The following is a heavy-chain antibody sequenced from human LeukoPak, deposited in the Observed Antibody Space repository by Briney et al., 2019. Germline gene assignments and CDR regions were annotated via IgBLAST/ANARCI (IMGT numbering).Heavy chain of an antibody. V-gene: IGHV3-7*01. J-gene: IGHJ6*03. D-gene: IGHD3-16*01. CDR2: IKQDGSEK. Sequence: GGSLRLSCAASGFTFSSYWMSWVRQAPGKGLEWVANIKQDGSEKYYVDSVKGRFTISRDNAKNSLYLQMNSLRAEDTAVYYCARDGGSYYCYYMDVWGKGTTVTVSS. CDR3: ARDGGSYYCYYMDV. CDR1: GFTFSSYW.